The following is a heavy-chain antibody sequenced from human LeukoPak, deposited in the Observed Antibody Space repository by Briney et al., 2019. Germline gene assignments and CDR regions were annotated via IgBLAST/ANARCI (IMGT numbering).Heavy chain of an antibody. Sequence: SETLSLTCAVYGGSFSGYYWSWIRQPPGKELEWIGEINHSGSTNYNPSLKSRVTISVDTSKNQFSLKLSSVTAADTAVYYCARQRIAAAGPFDYWGQGTLVTVSS. CDR1: GGSFSGYY. V-gene: IGHV4-34*01. CDR3: ARQRIAAAGPFDY. D-gene: IGHD6-13*01. J-gene: IGHJ4*02. CDR2: INHSGST.